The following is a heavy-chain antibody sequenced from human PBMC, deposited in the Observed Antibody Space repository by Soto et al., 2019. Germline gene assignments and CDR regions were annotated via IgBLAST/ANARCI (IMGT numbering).Heavy chain of an antibody. Sequence: PGGSLRLSCAASGFTFSSYSMNWVRQALGKGLEWVSSISSSSSYIYYADSVKGRFTISRDNAKNSLYLQMNSLRAEDTAVYYCARGFGTEQGSYYYYGMDVWGQGTTVTVSS. J-gene: IGHJ6*02. CDR2: ISSSSSYI. D-gene: IGHD3-10*01. CDR1: GFTFSSYS. CDR3: ARGFGTEQGSYYYYGMDV. V-gene: IGHV3-21*01.